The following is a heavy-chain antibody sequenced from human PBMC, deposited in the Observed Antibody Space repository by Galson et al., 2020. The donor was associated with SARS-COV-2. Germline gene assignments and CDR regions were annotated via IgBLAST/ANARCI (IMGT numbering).Heavy chain of an antibody. CDR1: GFTFSDYY. V-gene: IGHV3-11*06. CDR2: ISSSSSYT. D-gene: IGHD1-7*01. Sequence: KIGESLKISCAASGFTFSDYYMSWIRQATGKGLEWASYISSSSSYTNYADSVKGRFTISRDNSKNSLYLQMNSLRAEDTAVYYCARDWMITGTTARDYWGQEPWSPSPQ. CDR3: ARDWMITGTTARDY. J-gene: IGHJ4*01.